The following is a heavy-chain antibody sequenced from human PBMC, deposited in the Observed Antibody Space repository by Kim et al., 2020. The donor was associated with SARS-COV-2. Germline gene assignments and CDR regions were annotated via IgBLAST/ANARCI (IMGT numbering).Heavy chain of an antibody. CDR2: IYYSGST. CDR1: GGSISSGGYY. Sequence: SETLSLTCTVSGGSISSGGYYWSWIRQHPGKGLEWIGYIYYSGSTYYNPSLKSRVTISVDTSKNQFSLKLSSVTAADTAVYYCARDSTPDSYGYGPCLDYWGQGTLVTVSS. CDR3: ARDSTPDSYGYGPCLDY. V-gene: IGHV4-31*03. D-gene: IGHD5-18*01. J-gene: IGHJ4*02.